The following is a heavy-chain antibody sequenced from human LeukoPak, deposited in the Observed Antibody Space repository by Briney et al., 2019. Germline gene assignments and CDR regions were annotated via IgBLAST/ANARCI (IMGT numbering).Heavy chain of an antibody. V-gene: IGHV1-69*13. CDR3: ARFYYGSGSYYNKEFDY. CDR1: GGTFSSYA. J-gene: IGHJ4*02. D-gene: IGHD3-10*01. Sequence: GASVKVSCKASGGTFSSYAISWVRQAPGQGLEWMGGIIPIFGTANYAQKFQGRVTITADESTSTAYMELSSLRSEDTAVYYCARFYYGSGSYYNKEFDYWGQGTLVTVSS. CDR2: IIPIFGTA.